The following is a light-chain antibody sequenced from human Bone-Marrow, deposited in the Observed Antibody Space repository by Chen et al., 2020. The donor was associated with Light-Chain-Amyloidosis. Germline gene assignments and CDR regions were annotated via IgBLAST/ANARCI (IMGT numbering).Light chain of an antibody. CDR3: AAWDDSLNGVV. CDR2: SDN. Sequence: QSVLTQPPSTSGTPGQRVTISCSGSTSNIGTCTVNWYRQVPGTAPRLLIQSDNQRPSGGPDRFSGSKSDTSASLAISWLQSEDEADYYCAAWDDSLNGVVFGGGTKLTVL. J-gene: IGLJ2*01. CDR1: TSNIGTCT. V-gene: IGLV1-44*01.